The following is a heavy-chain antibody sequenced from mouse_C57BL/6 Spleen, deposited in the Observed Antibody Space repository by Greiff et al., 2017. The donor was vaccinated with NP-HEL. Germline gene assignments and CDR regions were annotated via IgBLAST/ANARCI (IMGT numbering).Heavy chain of an antibody. V-gene: IGHV1-42*01. CDR1: GYSFTGYY. CDR2: INPSTGGT. Sequence: EVQLQQSGPELVKPGASVKISCKASGYSFTGYYMNWVKQSPEKSLEWIGEINPSTGGTTYNQKFKAKATLTVDKSSSTAYMQLKSLTSEDSAVYYCARELAWFAYWGQGTLVTVSA. D-gene: IGHD4-1*01. J-gene: IGHJ3*01. CDR3: ARELAWFAY.